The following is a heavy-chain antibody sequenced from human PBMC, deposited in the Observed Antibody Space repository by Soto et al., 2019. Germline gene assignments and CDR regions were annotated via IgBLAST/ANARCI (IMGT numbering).Heavy chain of an antibody. CDR2: IGTAGDP. CDR3: ARGYYDSNGYYQFDY. CDR1: GFTFSIYD. D-gene: IGHD3-22*01. V-gene: IGHV3-13*05. Sequence: EVQLVESGGGLVQPGGSLRLSCAASGFTFSIYDMHWVRQATGKGLEWVSAIGTAGDPYYPGSVKGRFTISRENAKNSLYLQMNSLTAGDTAVYYCARGYYDSNGYYQFDYWGQGTLVTVSS. J-gene: IGHJ4*02.